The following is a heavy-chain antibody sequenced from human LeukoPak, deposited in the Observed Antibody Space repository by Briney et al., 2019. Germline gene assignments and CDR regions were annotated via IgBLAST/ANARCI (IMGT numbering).Heavy chain of an antibody. V-gene: IGHV3-33*01. CDR1: GFTFSSYG. CDR3: ASQDSYGGQLR. Sequence: PGGSLRLSCAASGFTFSSYGMHWVRQAPGKGLEGVAVIWYDGSNKYYADSVKGRFTISRANSKNTLYLQMNSLRAEGTAVYYCASQDSYGGQLRWGQGTLVTVSS. J-gene: IGHJ4*02. CDR2: IWYDGSNK. D-gene: IGHD4-23*01.